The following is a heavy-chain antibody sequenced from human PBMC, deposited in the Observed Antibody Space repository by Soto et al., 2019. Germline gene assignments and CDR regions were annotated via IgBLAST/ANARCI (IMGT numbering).Heavy chain of an antibody. CDR2: INPNSGGT. CDR1: GYTFTGYY. Sequence: DSVKISCKASGYTFTGYYMHWVRQAPGQGLEWMGWINPNSGGTNYAQKFQGWVTMTRDTSISTAYMELSRLRSDDTAVYYCARAKDSSGYYLYYFDYWGQGTLVTVSS. CDR3: ARAKDSSGYYLYYFDY. J-gene: IGHJ4*02. D-gene: IGHD3-22*01. V-gene: IGHV1-2*04.